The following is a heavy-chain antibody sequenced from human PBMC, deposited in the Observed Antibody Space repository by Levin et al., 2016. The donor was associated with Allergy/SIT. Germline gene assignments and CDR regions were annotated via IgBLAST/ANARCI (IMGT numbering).Heavy chain of an antibody. CDR2: IVVGSGNT. J-gene: IGHJ3*02. V-gene: IGHV1-58*01. D-gene: IGHD4-17*01. Sequence: SVKVSCKASGFTFTSSAVQWVRQARGQRLEWIGWIVVGSGNTNYAQKFQERVTITRDMSTSTAYMELSSLRSEDTAVYYCAADPPKTTVTSHRIYDAFDIWGQGTMVTVSS. CDR3: AADPPKTTVTSHRIYDAFDI. CDR1: GFTFTSSA.